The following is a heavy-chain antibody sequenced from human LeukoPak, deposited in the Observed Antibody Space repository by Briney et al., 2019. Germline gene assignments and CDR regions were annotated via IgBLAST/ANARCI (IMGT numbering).Heavy chain of an antibody. CDR1: RFAFSNSW. D-gene: IGHD6-19*01. CDR2: IYYSGST. Sequence: GSLRLSCAVSRFAFSNSWMSWVRQPPGKGLEWIGSIYYSGSTYYNPSLKSRVTISVDTSKNQFSLKLSSVTAADTAVYYCARHPVAVAGETDAFDIWGQGTMVTVSS. J-gene: IGHJ3*02. V-gene: IGHV4-39*01. CDR3: ARHPVAVAGETDAFDI.